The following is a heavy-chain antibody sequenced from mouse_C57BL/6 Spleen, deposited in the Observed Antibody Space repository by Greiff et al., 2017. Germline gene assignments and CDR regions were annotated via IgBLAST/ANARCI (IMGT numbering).Heavy chain of an antibody. Sequence: QVQLQQPGAELVKPGASVKMSCKASGYTFTSYWITWVKQRPGQGLEWIGDIYPGSGRPNYNEKFKSKATLTVDTSSSTAYMPLISLTSEDSAVYYCASFYNYLDYWGQGTTLTVSS. D-gene: IGHD2-12*01. CDR2: IYPGSGRP. CDR3: ASFYNYLDY. CDR1: GYTFTSYW. V-gene: IGHV1-55*01. J-gene: IGHJ2*01.